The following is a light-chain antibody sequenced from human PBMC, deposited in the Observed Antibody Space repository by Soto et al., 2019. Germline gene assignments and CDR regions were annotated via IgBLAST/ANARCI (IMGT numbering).Light chain of an antibody. V-gene: IGKV3-15*01. CDR2: GAS. CDR1: QSVSSK. CDR3: QQYNNWPPLT. J-gene: IGKJ4*01. Sequence: EIVMTQSPATLSVSPGERATLSCRASQSVSSKLAWYQQKPGQAHRLLIYGASTRATGIPARFSGSGSGTEFTLTISSLQSEDFAVYYCQQYNNWPPLTFGGGTKVEIK.